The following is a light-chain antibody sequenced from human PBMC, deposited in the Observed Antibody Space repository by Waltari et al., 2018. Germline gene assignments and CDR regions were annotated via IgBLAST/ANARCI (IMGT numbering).Light chain of an antibody. CDR3: QLYNSYSYT. Sequence: DIQMTQFPSTLSASVGDRVTITCRASQSISNWLAWYQQRPGKAPKLLIYKASSLESGVPSRFSGSGSGTEFTLTITSLQPDDFATYYCQLYNSYSYTFGQGTKLEIK. V-gene: IGKV1-5*03. CDR2: KAS. CDR1: QSISNW. J-gene: IGKJ2*01.